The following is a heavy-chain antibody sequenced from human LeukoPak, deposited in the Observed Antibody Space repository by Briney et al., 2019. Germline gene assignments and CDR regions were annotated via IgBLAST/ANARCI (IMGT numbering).Heavy chain of an antibody. J-gene: IGHJ6*03. CDR3: TAQLLVSAYYYYMDV. Sequence: GGSLRLSCAGSGFTFNNPWMILVGQAPGKVLYRVCRFKSKTDGGTTDYAAPVKGRFTISRDDSKNTLYLQINSLKTEDTAVYYCTAQLLVSAYYYYMDVWGKGTTVTVSS. CDR2: FKSKTDGGTT. CDR1: GFTFNNPW. D-gene: IGHD1-26*01. V-gene: IGHV3-15*01.